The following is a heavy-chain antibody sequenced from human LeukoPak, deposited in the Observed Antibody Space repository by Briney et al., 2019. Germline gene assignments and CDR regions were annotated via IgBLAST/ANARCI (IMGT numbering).Heavy chain of an antibody. Sequence: ASVKVSCKASGYTFTSYGISWVRQAPGQGLEWMGWISAYNGNTNYAQKLQGRVTMTTDTSTSTAYMELRSLRSDDTAVYYCARDRGAWFGELFWYYFDYWDQGTLVTVSS. J-gene: IGHJ4*02. V-gene: IGHV1-18*01. D-gene: IGHD3-10*01. CDR2: ISAYNGNT. CDR3: ARDRGAWFGELFWYYFDY. CDR1: GYTFTSYG.